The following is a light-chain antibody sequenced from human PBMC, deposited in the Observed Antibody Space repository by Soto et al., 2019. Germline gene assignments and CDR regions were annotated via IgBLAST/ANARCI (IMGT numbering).Light chain of an antibody. CDR3: QQYGSSPFT. CDR2: GAS. J-gene: IGKJ2*01. CDR1: QNVSSSY. V-gene: IGKV3-20*01. Sequence: EIVLTQSPGTLSVSPGERATLSCRPSQNVSSSYLAWFQQSPGQAPRLLIYGASNRATGIPDRFSGSGSGTDFTLSSSRLEPEDFAVYYCQQYGSSPFTFGQGTKLEIK.